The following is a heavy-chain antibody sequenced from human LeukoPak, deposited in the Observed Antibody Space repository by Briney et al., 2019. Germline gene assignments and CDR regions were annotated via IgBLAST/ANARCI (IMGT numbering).Heavy chain of an antibody. V-gene: IGHV3-66*01. D-gene: IGHD3-22*01. Sequence: GGSLRLSCAASGFTVSTNYMNWVRQAPGKGLEWVSILYTGGDTYCADSVKDRFTISRDNSKNTLYLQMNSLRAEDTAVYYCARDHGYYRFTDYWGQGTLVTVSS. CDR2: LYTGGDT. CDR3: ARDHGYYRFTDY. J-gene: IGHJ4*02. CDR1: GFTVSTNY.